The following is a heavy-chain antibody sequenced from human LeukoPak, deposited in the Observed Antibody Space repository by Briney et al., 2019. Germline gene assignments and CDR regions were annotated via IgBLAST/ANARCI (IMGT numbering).Heavy chain of an antibody. CDR1: GFPLRSYP. J-gene: IGHJ4*02. Sequence: PAGPLILPCPASGFPLRSYPISWVRQAPGKGLDRVSAISGSGGSTSYAHSVKGRSTISTDNSKNTLYPQMNSLRAEDTAVSYCAKYEKMMVRGAAISYWGQGTLVTVSS. CDR3: AKYEKMMVRGAAISY. V-gene: IGHV3-23*01. D-gene: IGHD3-10*01. CDR2: ISGSGGST.